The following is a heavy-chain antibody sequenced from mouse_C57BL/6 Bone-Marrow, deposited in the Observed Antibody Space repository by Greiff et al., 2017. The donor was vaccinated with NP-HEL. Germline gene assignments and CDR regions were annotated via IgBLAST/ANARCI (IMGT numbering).Heavy chain of an antibody. D-gene: IGHD1-1*01. CDR1: GFTFSSYA. Sequence: EVQLVESGGGLVKPGGSLKLSCAASGFTFSSYAMSWVRQTPEKRLEWVATISDGGSYTYYPDNVKGRFTISRDNAKNNLYLQMSHLKSEDTAMYYCARDPPYYYGSSLFAYWGQGTLVTVSA. V-gene: IGHV5-4*01. CDR3: ARDPPYYYGSSLFAY. J-gene: IGHJ3*01. CDR2: ISDGGSYT.